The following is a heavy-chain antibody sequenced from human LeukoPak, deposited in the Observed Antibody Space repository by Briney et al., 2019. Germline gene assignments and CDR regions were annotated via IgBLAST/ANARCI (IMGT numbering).Heavy chain of an antibody. J-gene: IGHJ4*02. D-gene: IGHD2-2*01. CDR3: ARSRVVPAAPPDY. CDR1: GYTFTGYY. CDR2: INPNSGGT. V-gene: IGHV1-2*02. Sequence: ASVKVSCKASGYTFTGYYMHWVRQAPGQGLEWMGWINPNSGGTNYAQKFQGRVTMTRDTSISTAYVELSRLRSDDTAVYYCARSRVVPAAPPDYWGQGTLVTVSS.